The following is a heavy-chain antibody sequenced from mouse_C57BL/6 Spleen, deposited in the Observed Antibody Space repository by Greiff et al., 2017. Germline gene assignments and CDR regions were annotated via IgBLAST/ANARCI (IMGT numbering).Heavy chain of an antibody. CDR3: ARQLGRGYYFDY. CDR1: GYTFTSYW. Sequence: QVQLQQPGAELVRPGSSVKLSCKASGYTFTSYWMDWVKQRPGQGLEWIGNIYPSDSETHYNQKFKDKATLTVDKSSSTAYMQLSSLTSEDSAVYYCARQLGRGYYFDYWGQGTTLTVSS. V-gene: IGHV1-61*01. D-gene: IGHD4-1*01. CDR2: IYPSDSET. J-gene: IGHJ2*01.